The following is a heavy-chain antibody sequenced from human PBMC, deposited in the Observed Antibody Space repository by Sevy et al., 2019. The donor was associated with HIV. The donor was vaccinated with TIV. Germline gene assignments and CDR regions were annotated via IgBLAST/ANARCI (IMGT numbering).Heavy chain of an antibody. CDR3: ARGPFGDYVLVYFDY. CDR1: GFTFSNFA. D-gene: IGHD4-17*01. CDR2: ISYDGTNK. Sequence: GGSLRLSCAAPGFTFSNFAMHWVRQTPGKGLEWVAVISYDGTNKFYADSVKGRFTISRDNSKSTLYLQMDSLRTEDTAVYYCARGPFGDYVLVYFDYWGQGTLVTVSS. J-gene: IGHJ4*02. V-gene: IGHV3-30-3*01.